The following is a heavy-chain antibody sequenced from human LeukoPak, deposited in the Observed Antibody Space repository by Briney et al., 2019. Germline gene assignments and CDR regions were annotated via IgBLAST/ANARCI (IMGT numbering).Heavy chain of an antibody. CDR3: ARGGGAGRAFDI. CDR2: INHSGST. D-gene: IGHD1-26*01. J-gene: IGHJ3*02. CDR1: GGSFSGYY. Sequence: SETLSLTCAVYGGSFSGYYWSWIRQPPGKGLEWIGEINHSGSTNYNPSLKSRLTISLGTSKNQFSLKLNSVTAADTAVYYCARGGGAGRAFDIWGQGTMVTVSS. V-gene: IGHV4-34*01.